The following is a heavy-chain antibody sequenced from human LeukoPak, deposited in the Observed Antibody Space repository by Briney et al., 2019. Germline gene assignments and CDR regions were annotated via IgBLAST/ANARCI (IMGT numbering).Heavy chain of an antibody. CDR3: ARDSITLIKDF. D-gene: IGHD3-22*01. V-gene: IGHV1-69*05. CDR2: IIPIFGTA. CDR1: GGTFSSYA. Sequence: SVKVSCKASGGTFSSYAISWVRQAPGQGLEWMGGIIPIFGTANYAQKFQGRVTMTTDTSTSTAYMELRSLRSDDTAIYYCARDSITLIKDFWGQGTLVTVSS. J-gene: IGHJ4*02.